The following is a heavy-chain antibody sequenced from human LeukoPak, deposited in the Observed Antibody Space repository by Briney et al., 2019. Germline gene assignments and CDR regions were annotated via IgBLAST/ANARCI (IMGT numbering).Heavy chain of an antibody. CDR3: ARVSGSYRGAIDY. D-gene: IGHD1-26*01. CDR1: GYTFTGYY. CDR2: INPNSGGT. J-gene: IGHJ4*02. Sequence: ASVKVSCKASGYTFTGYYMHWVRQAPGQGLEWMGWINPNSGGTNYAQKFQGRVTMTTDTSTSSAYMELRSLRSDDTAVYHCARVSGSYRGAIDYWGQGTLVTVSS. V-gene: IGHV1-2*02.